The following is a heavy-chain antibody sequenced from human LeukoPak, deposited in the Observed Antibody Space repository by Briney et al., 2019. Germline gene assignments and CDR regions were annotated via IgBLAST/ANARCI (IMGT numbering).Heavy chain of an antibody. CDR1: GGSISSYY. J-gene: IGHJ5*02. Sequence: MASETLSLTCSVSGGSISSYYWSWIRQPPGKGLEWVGYIYYTGSTNYNPSLKSRLTISVDTSKNQFSLKLSSVTAADTAVYYCATLTGYSSESGFAPWGQGILVTLSS. V-gene: IGHV4-59*01. CDR2: IYYTGST. CDR3: ATLTGYSSESGFAP. D-gene: IGHD3-9*01.